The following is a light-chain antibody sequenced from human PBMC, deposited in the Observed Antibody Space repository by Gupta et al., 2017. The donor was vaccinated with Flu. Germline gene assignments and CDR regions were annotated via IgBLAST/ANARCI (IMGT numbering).Light chain of an antibody. CDR1: TSDVGGYNY. CDR3: SSYASSNIV. Sequence: QSVTISCTGATSDVGGYNYVSWYQQHPGKAPHLMIFEVSKRPSGVPDRFSGSKSGNTASLTVAGLQAEDEADYYCSSYASSNIVFGTGTKVTVL. V-gene: IGLV2-8*01. CDR2: EVS. J-gene: IGLJ1*01.